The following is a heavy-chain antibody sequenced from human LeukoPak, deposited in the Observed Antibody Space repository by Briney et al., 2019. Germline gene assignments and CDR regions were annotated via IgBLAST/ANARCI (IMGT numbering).Heavy chain of an antibody. D-gene: IGHD2-2*01. J-gene: IGHJ3*02. CDR1: GGTFVSYA. V-gene: IGHV1-8*03. CDR3: ARVPLSCSSTSCYVAFDI. Sequence: ASVKVSCKASGGTFVSYAISWVRQAPGQGLEGMGWMNPNSGNTGYAQKFQGRVTITRNTSISTAYMELSSLRSEDTAVYYCARVPLSCSSTSCYVAFDIWGQGTMVTVSS. CDR2: MNPNSGNT.